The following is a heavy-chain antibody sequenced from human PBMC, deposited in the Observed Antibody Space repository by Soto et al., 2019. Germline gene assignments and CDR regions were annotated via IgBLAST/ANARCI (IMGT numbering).Heavy chain of an antibody. D-gene: IGHD6-6*01. CDR3: AKDLGSSIAARFVFFDH. CDR2: IRGSGSSK. Sequence: KGLEWVSAIRGSGSSKYYADSVKGRFTISRDNSKNTLYLQMNSLRAEDTAVYYCAKDLGSSIAARFVFFDHWGQGTLVTVSS. V-gene: IGHV3-23*01. J-gene: IGHJ4*01.